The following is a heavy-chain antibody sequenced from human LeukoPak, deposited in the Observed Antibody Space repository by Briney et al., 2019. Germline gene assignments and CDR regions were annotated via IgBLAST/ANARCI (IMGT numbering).Heavy chain of an antibody. Sequence: SETLSLTCAVYGGSISSGSYYWSWIRQPPGKGLEWIGYIYYSGSIYHNPSLNSRVTISVDTPKNQFSLKLSSVTAADTAVYSCARGVDSGSYSPDGFDSWGQGTMVTVSS. CDR1: GGSISSGSYY. D-gene: IGHD3-10*01. CDR2: IYYSGSI. V-gene: IGHV4-61*01. J-gene: IGHJ3*02. CDR3: ARGVDSGSYSPDGFDS.